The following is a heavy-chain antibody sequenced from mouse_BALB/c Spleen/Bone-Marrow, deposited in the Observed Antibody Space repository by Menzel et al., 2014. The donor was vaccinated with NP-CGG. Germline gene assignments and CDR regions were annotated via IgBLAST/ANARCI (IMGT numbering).Heavy chain of an antibody. D-gene: IGHD1-1*01. CDR1: GFTFSSYA. CDR2: ISSGGSYT. J-gene: IGHJ2*01. Sequence: EAKLMESGGGLVKPGGSLKLSCAASGFTFSSYAMSWVRQTPEKRLEWVATISSGGSYTYYPDSVKGRFTISRDNAKNTLYLQMSSLRSEDTAMYYCARHITTVVADYWGQGTTLTVSS. V-gene: IGHV5-9-3*01. CDR3: ARHITTVVADY.